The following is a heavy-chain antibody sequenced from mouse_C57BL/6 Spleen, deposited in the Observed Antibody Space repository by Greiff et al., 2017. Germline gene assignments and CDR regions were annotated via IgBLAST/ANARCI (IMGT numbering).Heavy chain of an antibody. J-gene: IGHJ1*03. CDR3: AKRQLRPYWYFDV. CDR2: INPNNGGT. D-gene: IGHD3-2*02. Sequence: VQLKQSGPELVKPGASVKIPCKASGYTFTDYNMDWVKQSHGKSLEWIGDINPNNGGTIYNQKFKGKATLTVDKSSSTAYMELRSLTSEDTAVYYCAKRQLRPYWYFDVWGTGTTVTVSS. CDR1: GYTFTDYN. V-gene: IGHV1-18*01.